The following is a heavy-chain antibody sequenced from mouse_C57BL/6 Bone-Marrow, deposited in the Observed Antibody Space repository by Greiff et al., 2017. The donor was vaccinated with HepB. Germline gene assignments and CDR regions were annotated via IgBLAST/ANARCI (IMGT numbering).Heavy chain of an antibody. CDR2: IDPSDSYT. CDR3: ARHGSSYVGWFAY. J-gene: IGHJ3*01. D-gene: IGHD1-1*01. Sequence: QVQLQQPGAELVMPGASVKLSCKASGYTFTSYWMHWVKQRPGQGLEWIGEIDPSDSYTNYNQKFKGKSTLTVDKSSSTAYMQLSSLTSEDSAVYYCARHGSSYVGWFAYWGQVTLVTVSA. CDR1: GYTFTSYW. V-gene: IGHV1-69*01.